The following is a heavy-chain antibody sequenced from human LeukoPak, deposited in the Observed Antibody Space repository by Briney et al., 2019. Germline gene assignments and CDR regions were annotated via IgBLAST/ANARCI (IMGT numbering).Heavy chain of an antibody. CDR1: GGSISSYY. D-gene: IGHD5-18*01. CDR2: VSYSGRT. J-gene: IGHJ4*02. CDR3: ARENDRYGRIDY. V-gene: IGHV4-59*01. Sequence: SETLSLTCTVSGGSISSYYWSWVRQPPGKGLEWIGYVSYSGRTDYNPSLKSRVIISIDTSKNQFSLRLSSVTAADTAVYYCARENDRYGRIDYWGQGTQVTVSS.